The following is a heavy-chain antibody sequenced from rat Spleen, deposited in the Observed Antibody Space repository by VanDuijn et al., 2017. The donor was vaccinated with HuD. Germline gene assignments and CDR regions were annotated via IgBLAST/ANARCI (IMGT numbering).Heavy chain of an antibody. CDR1: GFSLSSYG. CDR2: ISSGGNT. J-gene: IGHJ3*01. D-gene: IGHD5-1*01. V-gene: IGHV2S8*01. Sequence: QVQLKESGPGLVQPSQTLSLTCTVSGFSLSSYGVNWVRQPPGKGLEWIAAISSGGNTYYNSALKSRLSISRDTSKSQVFLKMNSLQTEDTAMYFCARWDHWGQGTLVTVSS. CDR3: ARWDH.